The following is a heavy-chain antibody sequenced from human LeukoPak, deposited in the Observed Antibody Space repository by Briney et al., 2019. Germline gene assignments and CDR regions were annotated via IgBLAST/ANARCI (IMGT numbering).Heavy chain of an antibody. CDR2: ISYDGSNK. V-gene: IGHV3-30*18. J-gene: IGHJ4*02. CDR3: AKLWDVVVSATLTFDF. Sequence: GGSLRLSCAASGSTFSSYDMHWVRQAPGKGLEWVAAISYDGSNKFYADSVKGRFTISRDNSKNTLYLQMNSLRPEDTAVYYCAKLWDVVVSATLTFDFWGQGTLVTVSS. D-gene: IGHD2-15*01. CDR1: GSTFSSYD.